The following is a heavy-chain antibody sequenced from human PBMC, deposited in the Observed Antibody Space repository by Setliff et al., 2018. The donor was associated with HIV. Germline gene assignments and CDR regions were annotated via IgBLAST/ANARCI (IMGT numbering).Heavy chain of an antibody. Sequence: NPSETLSLTCAVSGGSISSSNWWSWVRQPPGKGLEWIGEIYHSGSTNYNPSLKSRVTISVDTSKNQFSLKLSSATAADTAVYYCARRLQFLEFLHGVGGLDVWGQGTTVTVSS. V-gene: IGHV4-4*02. CDR3: ARRLQFLEFLHGVGGLDV. CDR2: IYHSGST. J-gene: IGHJ6*02. D-gene: IGHD3-3*01. CDR1: GGSISSSNW.